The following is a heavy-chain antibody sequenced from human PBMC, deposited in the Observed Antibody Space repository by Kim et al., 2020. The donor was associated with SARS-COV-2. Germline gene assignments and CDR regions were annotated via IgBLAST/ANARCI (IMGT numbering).Heavy chain of an antibody. V-gene: IGHV4-61*01. D-gene: IGHD3-10*01. CDR1: GGSVSSGSYY. J-gene: IGHJ6*02. CDR2: IYYSGST. Sequence: SETLSLTCTVSGGSVSSGSYYWSWIRQPPGKGLEWIGYIYYSGSTNYNPSLKSRVTISVDTSKNQFSLKLSSVTAADTAVYYCASLGTRGVIPYGMDVWGQGTTVTVSS. CDR3: ASLGTRGVIPYGMDV.